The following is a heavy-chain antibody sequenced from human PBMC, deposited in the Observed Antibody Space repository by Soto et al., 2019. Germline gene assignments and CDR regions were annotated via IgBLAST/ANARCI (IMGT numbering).Heavy chain of an antibody. J-gene: IGHJ4*02. Sequence: PSETLSLTCAVSGGSISSSNWWSWVRRPPGKGLEWIGEIYHSGSTNYNPSLKSRVTISVDKSKNQFSLKLSSVTAADTAVYYCWSTTTGKTFPKIDFWGQGTLVTVSS. CDR3: WSTTTGKTFPKIDF. D-gene: IGHD4-17*01. CDR2: IYHSGST. CDR1: GGSISSSNW. V-gene: IGHV4-4*02.